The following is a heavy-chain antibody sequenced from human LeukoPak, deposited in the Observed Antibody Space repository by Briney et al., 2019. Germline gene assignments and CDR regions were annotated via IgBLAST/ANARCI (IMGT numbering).Heavy chain of an antibody. J-gene: IGHJ4*02. Sequence: SQTLSLTCAISGDSVSSNSDAWHWIRQSPSRGLEWLGRTYYRSKWYYDYAVAVKSRISINPDTSKNQFSLQLSSVTPEDTAVYYCARDPVGGSTIFDYWGQGTLVTVSS. D-gene: IGHD1-26*01. CDR2: TYYRSKWYY. CDR3: ARDPVGGSTIFDY. CDR1: GDSVSSNSDA. V-gene: IGHV6-1*01.